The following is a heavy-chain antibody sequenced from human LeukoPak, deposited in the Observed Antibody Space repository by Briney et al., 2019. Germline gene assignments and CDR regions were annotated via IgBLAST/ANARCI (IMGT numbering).Heavy chain of an antibody. CDR2: LSGSGGST. CDR1: GLTFSSYA. V-gene: IGHV3-23*01. D-gene: IGHD5-24*01. J-gene: IGHJ3*02. Sequence: GGSLRLSCAASGLTFSSYAMSWVRQAPGKGLEWVSGLSGSGGSTYYADSVKGRFTISRDNSKNTLYLQMNSLRAEDTAVYYCAKEGGYNDAFDIWGQGTMVTVSS. CDR3: AKEGGYNDAFDI.